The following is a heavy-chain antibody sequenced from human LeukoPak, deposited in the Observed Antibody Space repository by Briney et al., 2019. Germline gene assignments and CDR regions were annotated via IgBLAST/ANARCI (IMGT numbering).Heavy chain of an antibody. CDR3: ARAAYDYYDSSGALITN. CDR1: GFTFSSYE. J-gene: IGHJ4*02. V-gene: IGHV3-30*19. Sequence: GGSLRLSCAASGFTFSSYEMNWVRQAPGKGLEWVAVISYDGSNKYYADSVKGRFTISRDNSKNTLYLQMNSLRAEDTAVYYCARAAYDYYDSSGALITNWGQGTLVTVSS. CDR2: ISYDGSNK. D-gene: IGHD3-22*01.